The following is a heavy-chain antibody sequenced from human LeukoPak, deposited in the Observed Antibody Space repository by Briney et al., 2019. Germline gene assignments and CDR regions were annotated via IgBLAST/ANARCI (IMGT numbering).Heavy chain of an antibody. Sequence: SVTVSCEVSGGTFSGYSISWVRQAPGQGLEWMGGIIPSCGTANYAQKFKGRVTITADESTSKAYMKLSSLRSEDTAVYYCARDSGAGGGDNWFDHWGQGTLVTVSS. CDR2: IIPSCGTA. V-gene: IGHV1-69*13. CDR1: GGTFSGYS. D-gene: IGHD6-13*01. CDR3: ARDSGAGGGDNWFDH. J-gene: IGHJ5*02.